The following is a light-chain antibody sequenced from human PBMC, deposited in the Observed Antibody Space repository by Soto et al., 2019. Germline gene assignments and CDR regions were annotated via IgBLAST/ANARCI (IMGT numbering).Light chain of an antibody. V-gene: IGKV3-20*01. Sequence: VLTQSPSTLSSYHEKRATLSCRASQSVGGTFLAWYQQKGGQAPRLLIHGASNRATGIPDRFSGSGSGTDFTLTIRRLEPEDFAVYSCQRYGSSPLITFGQGTRLEVK. J-gene: IGKJ5*01. CDR2: GAS. CDR3: QRYGSSPLIT. CDR1: QSVGGTF.